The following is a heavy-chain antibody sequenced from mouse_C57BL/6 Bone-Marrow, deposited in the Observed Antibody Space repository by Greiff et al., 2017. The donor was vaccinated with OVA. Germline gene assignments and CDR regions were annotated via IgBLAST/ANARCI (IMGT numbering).Heavy chain of an antibody. CDR3: TRDGYYAIDY. Sequence: DVKVEESGAGLVKPGGSLKFSCAASGFTFSSSAMSWVRQTPEKRLEWVAYISRAGDYIYYADTVKGRFTISRDNARNTLYLQMSSLTSDDTAMYYCTRDGYYAIDYWGQGTSLTVSS. V-gene: IGHV5-9-1*02. D-gene: IGHD2-3*01. CDR2: ISRAGDYI. J-gene: IGHJ4*01. CDR1: GFTFSSSA.